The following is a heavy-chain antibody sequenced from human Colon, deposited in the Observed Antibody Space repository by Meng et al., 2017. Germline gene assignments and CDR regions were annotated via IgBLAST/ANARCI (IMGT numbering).Heavy chain of an antibody. Sequence: HVQMVQSGAEVKKPGASVKVSCKTSGYSFTNYDIGWVRQAPGQGLEWVGSITPYNGNAKSSQKFQGRVTMTTDTSTSTAYLELRSLRSDDTAVYFCARDRLNYWFDPWGQGTRVTVSS. V-gene: IGHV1-18*01. J-gene: IGHJ5*02. CDR1: GYSFTNYD. CDR2: ITPYNGNA. CDR3: ARDRLNYWFDP. D-gene: IGHD5-24*01.